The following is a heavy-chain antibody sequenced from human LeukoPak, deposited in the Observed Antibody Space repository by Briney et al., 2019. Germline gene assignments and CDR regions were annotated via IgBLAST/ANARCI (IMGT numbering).Heavy chain of an antibody. D-gene: IGHD3-16*01. V-gene: IGHV3-33*01. CDR1: GFTFSSYG. CDR3: ARDRGSYLDY. Sequence: GGSLRLSCAASGFTFSSYGMHWVRQAPGKGLEWVAVIWYDGSNKYYADSVKGRSTISRDNSKNTLYLQMSSLRAEDTAVYYCARDRGSYLDYWGQGTLVTVSS. J-gene: IGHJ4*02. CDR2: IWYDGSNK.